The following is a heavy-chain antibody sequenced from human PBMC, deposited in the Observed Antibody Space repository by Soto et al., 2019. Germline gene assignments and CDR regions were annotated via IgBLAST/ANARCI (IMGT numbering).Heavy chain of an antibody. CDR3: AKEGGSYETYGMDV. D-gene: IGHD1-26*01. CDR1: GFTFDDYT. Sequence: GGSLRLSCAASGFTFDDYTMHWVRQAPGKGLEWVSLISWDGGSTYYADSVKGRFTISRDNSKNSLYLQMNSLRTEDTALYYCAKEGGSYETYGMDVWGQGTTVTVSS. V-gene: IGHV3-43*01. J-gene: IGHJ6*02. CDR2: ISWDGGST.